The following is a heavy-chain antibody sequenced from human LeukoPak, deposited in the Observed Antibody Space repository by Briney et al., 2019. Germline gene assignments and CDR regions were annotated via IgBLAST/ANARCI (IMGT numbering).Heavy chain of an antibody. J-gene: IGHJ6*03. CDR2: ISSSSSTI. Sequence: GGSLRLSCAASGFTFSSYSMNWVRQAPGKGLEWVSYISSSSSTIYYADSVKGRFTISRDNAKNSLYLQMNSLRAEDTAVYYCARWLAGYYDSSDYPPDYYMDVWGKGTTVTVSS. V-gene: IGHV3-48*01. CDR3: ARWLAGYYDSSDYPPDYYMDV. D-gene: IGHD3-22*01. CDR1: GFTFSSYS.